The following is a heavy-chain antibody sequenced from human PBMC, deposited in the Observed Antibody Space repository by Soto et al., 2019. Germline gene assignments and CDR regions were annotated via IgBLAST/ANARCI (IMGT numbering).Heavy chain of an antibody. D-gene: IGHD2-15*01. CDR2: FDPEDGET. CDR1: GYTLTELP. V-gene: IGHV1-24*01. J-gene: IGHJ5*02. Sequence: GSSVKVSCKVSGYTLTELPMHWVRQAPGKGLEWMGGFDPEDGETIYAQKFQGRVTMTEDTSTDTAYMELSSLRSEDTAVYYCARICGSCYWFDPWGQGTLVIVSS. CDR3: ARICGSCYWFDP.